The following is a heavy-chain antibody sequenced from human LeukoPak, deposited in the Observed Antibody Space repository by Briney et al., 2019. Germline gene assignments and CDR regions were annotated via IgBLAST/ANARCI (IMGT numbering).Heavy chain of an antibody. Sequence: SETLSLTCAVYGGSFSGFYWSWIRQPAGKXLEWIGEINHSGSTNYNPSLKSRVTISVDTSKNQFSLKLNSVTAADTAVYYCARVVWYLDLWGRGTLVTVSS. CDR1: GGSFSGFY. CDR3: ARVVWYLDL. V-gene: IGHV4-34*01. J-gene: IGHJ2*01. D-gene: IGHD3-16*02. CDR2: INHSGST.